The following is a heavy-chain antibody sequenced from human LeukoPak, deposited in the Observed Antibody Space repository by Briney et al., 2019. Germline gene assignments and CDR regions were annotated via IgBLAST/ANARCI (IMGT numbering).Heavy chain of an antibody. V-gene: IGHV1-24*01. Sequence: ASVKASCKVSGYTLTELSMHWVRQAPGKGLEWMGGFDPEDGETIYAQKFQGRVTMTEDTSTDTAYMELSSLRSEDTAVYYCASLVRSQWDAFDIWGQGTMVTVSS. CDR2: FDPEDGET. D-gene: IGHD6-6*01. CDR3: ASLVRSQWDAFDI. J-gene: IGHJ3*02. CDR1: GYTLTELS.